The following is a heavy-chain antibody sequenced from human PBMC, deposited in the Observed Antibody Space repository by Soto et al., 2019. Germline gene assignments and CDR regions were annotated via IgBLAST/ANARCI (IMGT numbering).Heavy chain of an antibody. Sequence: GGSLRLSCAASGFTFSDYYMSWIRQAPGKGLEWVSYISSSSSYTNYADSVKGRFTISRDNAKNSLYLQMNSLRAEDTAVYYCASGDHESIAVAVGPADYWGQGTLVTVSS. CDR1: GFTFSDYY. D-gene: IGHD6-19*01. CDR2: ISSSSSYT. V-gene: IGHV3-11*03. CDR3: ASGDHESIAVAVGPADY. J-gene: IGHJ4*02.